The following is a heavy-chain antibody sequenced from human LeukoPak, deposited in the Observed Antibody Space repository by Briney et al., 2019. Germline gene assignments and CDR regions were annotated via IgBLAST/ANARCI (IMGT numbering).Heavy chain of an antibody. CDR3: AQVEEGYFDY. Sequence: SETLSLTCTVSGGSSSSFYWSWVQQPAGKVLEWIGRINTSGNTNYNPSLKSRVTMSIDTSKNQFSLKLSSVTAADTAVYYCAQVEEGYFDYWGQGTLVTVSS. CDR2: INTSGNT. V-gene: IGHV4-4*07. J-gene: IGHJ4*02. CDR1: GGSSSSFY.